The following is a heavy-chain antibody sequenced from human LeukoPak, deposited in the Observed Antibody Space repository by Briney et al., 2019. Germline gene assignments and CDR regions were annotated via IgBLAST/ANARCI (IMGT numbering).Heavy chain of an antibody. CDR1: GFTFSDYY. CDR2: ISSSGSII. J-gene: IGHJ6*03. D-gene: IGHD3-10*01. Sequence: PGGSLRLSCAASGFTFSDYYMSWIRQAPGKGLEWVSYISSSGSIIYYADSVKGRFTISRDNAENTLYLQMNSLRAEDTAVYYCARATYYYGSGSYYYYYYYMDVWGKGTTVTVSS. V-gene: IGHV3-11*04. CDR3: ARATYYYGSGSYYYYYYYMDV.